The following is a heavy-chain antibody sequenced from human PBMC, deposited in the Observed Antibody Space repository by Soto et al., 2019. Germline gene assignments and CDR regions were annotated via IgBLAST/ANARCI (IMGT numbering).Heavy chain of an antibody. D-gene: IGHD2-21*02. Sequence: SETLSLTCTVSGGSISSGGYYWSWIRQHPGKGLEWIGYIYYSGSTYYNPSLKSRVTISVDTSKNQLSLKLSSVTAADTAVYYCARDPRYCGGDCYTYGIDVWGQGTTVTVYS. J-gene: IGHJ6*02. CDR2: IYYSGST. CDR3: ARDPRYCGGDCYTYGIDV. V-gene: IGHV4-31*03. CDR1: GGSISSGGYY.